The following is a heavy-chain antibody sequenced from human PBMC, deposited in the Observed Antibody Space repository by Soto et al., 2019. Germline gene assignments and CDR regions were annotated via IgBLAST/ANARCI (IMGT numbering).Heavy chain of an antibody. Sequence: ETLSLTCAVYGGSFSGYYWSWIREPPGKGLEWIGEINHSGSTNYNPSLKSRVTISVDTSKNQFSLKLSSVTAADTAAYYCARSDSSSWYPVVDYWGQGTLVTVSS. D-gene: IGHD6-13*01. J-gene: IGHJ4*02. CDR1: GGSFSGYY. CDR2: INHSGST. V-gene: IGHV4-34*01. CDR3: ARSDSSSWYPVVDY.